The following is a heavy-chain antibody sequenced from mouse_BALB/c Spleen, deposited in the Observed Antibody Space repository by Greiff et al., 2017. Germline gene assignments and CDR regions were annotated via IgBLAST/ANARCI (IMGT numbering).Heavy chain of an antibody. CDR1: GFAFSSYD. Sequence: DVMLVESGGGLVKPGGSLKLSCAASGFAFSSYDMSWVRQTPEKRLEWVAYISSGGGSTYYPDTVKGRFTISRDNAKNTLYLQMSSLKSEDTAMYYCARHKGGNYYYAMDYWGQGTSVTVSS. J-gene: IGHJ4*01. CDR3: ARHKGGNYYYAMDY. V-gene: IGHV5-12-1*01. CDR2: ISSGGGST. D-gene: IGHD2-1*01.